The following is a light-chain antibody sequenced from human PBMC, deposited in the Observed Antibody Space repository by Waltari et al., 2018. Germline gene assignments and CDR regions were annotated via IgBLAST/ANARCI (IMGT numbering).Light chain of an antibody. J-gene: IGKJ4*01. CDR3: QQYDGEVVT. Sequence: EIVLTQSPGTLSLSPGERATLSCLASQSVTSISLTWYQKKVGQAPRLLIYGTSSRATGIPDRFSGSGSGTEFTLTISRLEPEDFAVYYCQQYDGEVVTFGGGTKVEI. V-gene: IGKV3-20*01. CDR2: GTS. CDR1: QSVTSIS.